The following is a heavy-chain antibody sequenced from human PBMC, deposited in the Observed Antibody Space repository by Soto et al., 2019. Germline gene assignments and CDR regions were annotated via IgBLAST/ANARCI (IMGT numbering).Heavy chain of an antibody. CDR3: ARWELQAWFDP. D-gene: IGHD1-26*01. Sequence: PVGSLILSCAASGFTFSSYAMSWVRQAPGKGLEWVSAISGSGGSTYYADSVKGRFTISRDNSKNTLYLQMNSLRAEDTAVYYCARWELQAWFDPWGQGTLVTVSS. CDR2: ISGSGGST. J-gene: IGHJ5*02. CDR1: GFTFSSYA. V-gene: IGHV3-23*01.